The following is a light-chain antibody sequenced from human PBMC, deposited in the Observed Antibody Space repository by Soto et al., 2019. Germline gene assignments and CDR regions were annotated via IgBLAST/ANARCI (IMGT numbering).Light chain of an antibody. CDR1: QSVSSSY. CDR3: QPYGSSPLT. CDR2: GAS. V-gene: IGKV3-20*01. Sequence: EIVLTQSPGTLSLSPGERSTLSCMASQSVSSSYLAWYQQKPGQAPRLLIYGASSRATGIPDRFSGSGSGTDFTLTISRLEPEDFAVYYCQPYGSSPLTVGGGTKVEIK. J-gene: IGKJ4*01.